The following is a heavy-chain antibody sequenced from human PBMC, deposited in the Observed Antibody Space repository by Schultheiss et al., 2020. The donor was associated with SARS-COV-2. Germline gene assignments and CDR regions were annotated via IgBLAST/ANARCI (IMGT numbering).Heavy chain of an antibody. V-gene: IGHV3-11*06. CDR1: GFTFSDYY. Sequence: GGSLRLSCAASGFTFSDYYMSWIRQAPGKGLEWVSYISSSSSYTNYADSVKGRFTISRDNAKNSLYLQMNSLRAEDTAVYYCAKDGDTTMAAYFDYWGQGTLVTVSS. CDR3: AKDGDTTMAAYFDY. CDR2: ISSSSSYT. J-gene: IGHJ4*02. D-gene: IGHD5-18*01.